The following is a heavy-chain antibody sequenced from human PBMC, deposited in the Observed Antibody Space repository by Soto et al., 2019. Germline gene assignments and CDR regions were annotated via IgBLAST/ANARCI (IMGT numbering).Heavy chain of an antibody. Sequence: GESLKISCKGSGYTFTSYSIAWVRQMPGKGLEWMGIIYPYDSDTRYSPSFQGQVSVSVDRSISAAYLQWSSLKASDTAIYYCARIGSAYGPFDYWGQGTLVTVSS. D-gene: IGHD3-10*01. CDR1: GYTFTSYS. J-gene: IGHJ4*02. V-gene: IGHV5-51*01. CDR3: ARIGSAYGPFDY. CDR2: IYPYDSDT.